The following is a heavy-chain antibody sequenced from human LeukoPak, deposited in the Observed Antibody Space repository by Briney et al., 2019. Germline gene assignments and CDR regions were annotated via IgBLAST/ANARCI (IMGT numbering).Heavy chain of an antibody. CDR1: GGSFSGYY. V-gene: IGHV4-34*01. D-gene: IGHD2-15*01. Sequence: SETLSLTCAVYGGSFSGYYWSWIRQPPGKGLEWIGEINHSGSTNYNPSPKSRVTISGNTSKNQFSLELSSVTAADTAVYYCASSGGSCSGLIDYWGQGNLVTVSS. CDR3: ASSGGSCSGLIDY. CDR2: INHSGST. J-gene: IGHJ4*02.